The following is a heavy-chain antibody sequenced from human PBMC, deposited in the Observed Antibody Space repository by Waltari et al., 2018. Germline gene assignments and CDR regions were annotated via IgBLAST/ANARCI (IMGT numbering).Heavy chain of an antibody. CDR2: LGRDGRT. Sequence: EVQLLESGGGLVQPGGSLRLSCVASGFTFNTNAMSWVRQVPGKGLEWVSALGRDGRTYYADSVKGRFTISKDTSKNTLYLQMSSLRAEDTAVYYCAREVWQQLVKMVGWFDPWGQGTLVTVSS. CDR1: GFTFNTNA. J-gene: IGHJ5*02. V-gene: IGHV3-23*01. D-gene: IGHD6-13*01. CDR3: AREVWQQLVKMVGWFDP.